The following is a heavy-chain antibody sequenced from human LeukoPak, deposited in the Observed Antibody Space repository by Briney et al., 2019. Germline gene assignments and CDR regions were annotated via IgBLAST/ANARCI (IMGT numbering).Heavy chain of an antibody. CDR1: GGSISSYY. CDR3: ARDNNYYGSGSYHDY. CDR2: IYTSGST. V-gene: IGHV4-4*07. D-gene: IGHD3-10*01. Sequence: SETLSLTCTVSGGSISSYYWSWIRQPAGQGLEWIGRIYTSGSTNYNPSLKSRVTMSVDTSKNQFSLKLSSVTAADTAVYYCARDNNYYGSGSYHDYWGQGTLVTVSS. J-gene: IGHJ4*02.